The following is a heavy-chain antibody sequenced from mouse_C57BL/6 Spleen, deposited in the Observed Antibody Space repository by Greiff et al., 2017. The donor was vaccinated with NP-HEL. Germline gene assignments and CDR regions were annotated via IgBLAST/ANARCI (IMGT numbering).Heavy chain of an antibody. D-gene: IGHD1-1*01. V-gene: IGHV14-2*01. Sequence: VQLQQSGAELVKPGASVKLSCTASGFNIKDYYMHWVKQRTEQGLEWIGRIDPEDGETKDAPKFQGKATITADTSSNTAYLQLSSLTSEDTAVYYCAREATVVATPIDYWGQGTTLTVSS. J-gene: IGHJ2*01. CDR2: IDPEDGET. CDR3: AREATVVATPIDY. CDR1: GFNIKDYY.